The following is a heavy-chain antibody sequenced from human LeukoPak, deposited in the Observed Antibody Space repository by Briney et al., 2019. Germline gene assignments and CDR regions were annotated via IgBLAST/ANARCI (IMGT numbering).Heavy chain of an antibody. V-gene: IGHV3-20*04. CDR2: INWNGGST. CDR1: GITLSYYG. J-gene: IGHJ4*02. Sequence: GGSLRLSCAASGITLSYYGMSWVRQAPGKGLEWVSGINWNGGSTGYADSVKGRFTISRDNAKNSLYLQMNSLRAEDTALYYCARVMWTMVRATDYWGQGTLVTVSS. CDR3: ARVMWTMVRATDY. D-gene: IGHD3-10*01.